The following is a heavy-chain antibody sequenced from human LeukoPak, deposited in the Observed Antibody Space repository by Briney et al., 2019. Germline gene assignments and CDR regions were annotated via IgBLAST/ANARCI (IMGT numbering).Heavy chain of an antibody. J-gene: IGHJ5*02. CDR2: LFSNGAT. CDR1: GFAVNNNF. CDR3: AKTRPGGSYDH. D-gene: IGHD1-26*01. V-gene: IGHV3-53*01. Sequence: GGSLRPSCAASGFAVNNNFMSWVRQPPGKGLEWISVLFSNGATYYLDSVKDRFTISRDDSKNIVYLQLDTLRGEDTAIYYCAKTRPGGSYDHWGRGTLVTVSS.